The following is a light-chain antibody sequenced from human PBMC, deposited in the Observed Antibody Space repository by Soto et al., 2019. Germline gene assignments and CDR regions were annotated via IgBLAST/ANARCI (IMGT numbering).Light chain of an antibody. J-gene: IGLJ2*01. V-gene: IGLV3-27*01. CDR3: YSAADNNLRV. CDR2: NDS. Sequence: SYELTQPSSVSVSPGQTARITCSGDVLAKKYGRWFQQKPGQAPVLVIYNDSERPSGIPERFSGFSSGTTVTLTISGAQVEYEADYYCYSAADNNLRVFGGGTKLTVL. CDR1: VLAKKY.